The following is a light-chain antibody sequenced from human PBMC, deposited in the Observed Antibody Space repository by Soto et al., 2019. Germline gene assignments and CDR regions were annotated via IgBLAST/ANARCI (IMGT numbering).Light chain of an antibody. J-gene: IGKJ2*01. V-gene: IGKV4-1*01. CDR1: QSVLYSSNNENY. CDR3: QQYYNAPHT. CDR2: WAS. Sequence: DIVMTQSPDSLTVSLGERATINCKSSQSVLYSSNNENYLAWYQQKPGQSPRLLIYWASTRESGVPDRFSGSGSGTDFTLTISSLQAEDAAVYYCQQYYNAPHTFGQGTKLEIK.